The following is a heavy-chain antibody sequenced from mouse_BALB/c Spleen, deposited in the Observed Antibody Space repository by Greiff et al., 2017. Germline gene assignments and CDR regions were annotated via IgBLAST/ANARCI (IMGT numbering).Heavy chain of an antibody. Sequence: QVQLQQSGAELAKPGASVKMSCKASGYTFTSYWMHWVKQRPGQGLEWIGYINPSTGYTEYNQKFKDKATLTADKSSSTAYMQLSSLTSEDSAVYYCARDYYDYDCYWGQGTLVTVSA. CDR3: ARDYYDYDCY. V-gene: IGHV1-7*01. J-gene: IGHJ3*01. D-gene: IGHD2-4*01. CDR2: INPSTGYT. CDR1: GYTFTSYW.